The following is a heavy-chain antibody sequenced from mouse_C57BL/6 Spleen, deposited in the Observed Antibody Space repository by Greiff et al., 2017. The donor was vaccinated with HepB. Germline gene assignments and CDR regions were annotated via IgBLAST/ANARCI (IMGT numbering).Heavy chain of an antibody. CDR1: GFSLTSYG. Sequence: VQRVESGPGLVAPSPSLSISCTVSGFSLTSYGVDWVRQPPGKGLEWLGVIWASGSTNYNSALVSRLGISKDNSKSQVFLIMNSLQTDDTAVDYCAKRAYYRDEGYFDVWGTGTTVTVSS. D-gene: IGHD2-14*01. CDR2: IWASGST. J-gene: IGHJ1*03. V-gene: IGHV2-9*01. CDR3: AKRAYYRDEGYFDV.